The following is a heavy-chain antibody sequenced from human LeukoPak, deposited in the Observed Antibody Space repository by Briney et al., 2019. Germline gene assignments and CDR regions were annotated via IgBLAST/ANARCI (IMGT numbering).Heavy chain of an antibody. D-gene: IGHD3-22*01. CDR3: ARDRDSSGYYYFSYYYGMDV. CDR2: INPNSGGT. V-gene: IGHV1-2*02. Sequence: VASVKVSCKASGYTFTGYYMHWVRQAPGQGLEWMGWINPNSGGTNYAQKFQGRVTMTTDTSTSTAYMELRSLRSDDTAVYYCARDRDSSGYYYFSYYYGMDVWGQGTTVTVSS. J-gene: IGHJ6*02. CDR1: GYTFTGYY.